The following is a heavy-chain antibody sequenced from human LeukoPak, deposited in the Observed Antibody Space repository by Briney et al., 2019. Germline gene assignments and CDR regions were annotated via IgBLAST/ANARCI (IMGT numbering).Heavy chain of an antibody. CDR2: ISGSGGST. D-gene: IGHD3-22*01. Sequence: GGSLRLSCAAAGFTFSSYAMSWVRQAPGKGLEWLSAISGSGGSTYYADSVKGRFTISRDNSKNTLYLQMNSLRAEDTAVYYCAKSMGSSGYSSDYWGQGTLVTVSS. J-gene: IGHJ4*02. CDR1: GFTFSSYA. V-gene: IGHV3-23*01. CDR3: AKSMGSSGYSSDY.